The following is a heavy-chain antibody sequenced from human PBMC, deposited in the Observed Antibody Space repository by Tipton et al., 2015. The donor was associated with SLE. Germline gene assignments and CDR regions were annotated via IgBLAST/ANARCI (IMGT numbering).Heavy chain of an antibody. V-gene: IGHV3-15*01. Sequence: GSLRLSCAASGITFSNAWMSWVRQAPGKGLEWVGRIKTKTDDGTTDYAAPVKGRFTISRDDSRNTLYLQMNSLKTEDTAVYYCTTPYRSSWYGGGAFDIWGQGTMVTVSS. CDR1: GITFSNAW. J-gene: IGHJ3*02. CDR2: IKTKTDDGTT. CDR3: TTPYRSSWYGGGAFDI. D-gene: IGHD6-13*01.